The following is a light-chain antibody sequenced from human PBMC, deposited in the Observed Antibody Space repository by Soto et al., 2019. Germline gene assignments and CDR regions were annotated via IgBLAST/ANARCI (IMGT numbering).Light chain of an antibody. CDR3: QQYNNWLYT. CDR2: GAS. V-gene: IGKV3-15*01. CDR1: QSVSK. Sequence: EIVMTQSPATLSVSPGERATLSCRASQSVSKLAWYQQKPGQAPRLLIYGASTRATGIPARFSGSGSGTEFTLTLISLQPGEFAVYCCQQYNNWLYTFGPGTKLEIK. J-gene: IGKJ2*01.